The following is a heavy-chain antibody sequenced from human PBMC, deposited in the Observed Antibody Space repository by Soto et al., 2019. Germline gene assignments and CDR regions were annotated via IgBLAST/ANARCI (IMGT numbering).Heavy chain of an antibody. CDR2: IYYSGST. CDR1: GGSISSGGYY. D-gene: IGHD3-10*02. V-gene: IGHV4-31*03. CDR3: ARSPETLFPFDY. Sequence: SETLSLTCTVSGGSISSGGYYWSWIRQHPGKGLEWIGYIYYSGSTYYNPSLKSRVTISVDTSKNQSSLKLSSVTAADTAVYYCARSPETLFPFDYWGQGTLVTVSS. J-gene: IGHJ4*02.